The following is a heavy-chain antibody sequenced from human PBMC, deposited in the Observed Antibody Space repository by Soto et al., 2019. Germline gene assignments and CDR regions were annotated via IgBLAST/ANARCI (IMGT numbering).Heavy chain of an antibody. D-gene: IGHD2-21*02. V-gene: IGHV3-53*02. CDR1: GFSVWTNY. CDR3: ARAGVTPDFFDY. CDR2: FESGGSI. Sequence: EVQLVETGGGLIQPGGSLRLSCAASGFSVWTNYMSWVRQAPGKGLEWVSVFESGGSIYYADSVKGRFIISRDYARNTVDLQLNSLRADDTAVYYCARAGVTPDFFDYWGQGTLVTVSS. J-gene: IGHJ4*02.